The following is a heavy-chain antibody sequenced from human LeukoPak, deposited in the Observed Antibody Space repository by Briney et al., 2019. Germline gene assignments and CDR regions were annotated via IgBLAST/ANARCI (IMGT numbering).Heavy chain of an antibody. CDR1: GFSFSSYW. J-gene: IGHJ5*02. Sequence: PGGSLRLSCAASGFSFSSYWMSWVRQAPGKGLEWVANIKQDGSEKYYVDSVKGRFTISRDNAKYSLYLQMNSLRAEDTAVYYCAREPLVVVVAATRRFDPWGQGTLVTVSS. CDR3: AREPLVVVVAATRRFDP. D-gene: IGHD2-15*01. V-gene: IGHV3-7*01. CDR2: IKQDGSEK.